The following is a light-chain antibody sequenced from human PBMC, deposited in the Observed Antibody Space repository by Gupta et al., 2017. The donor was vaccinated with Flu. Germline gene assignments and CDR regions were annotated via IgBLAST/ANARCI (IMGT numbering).Light chain of an antibody. CDR1: QGISTY. J-gene: IGKJ1*01. Sequence: PSSLSASVGDRVTITCRASQGISTYLAWYQQKPGKVPKLLIYAASTLQSGVPSRFSGSGYGSVFTLTISSLQPEDVAIYYCQKYNSAPRTFGQGTKVEIK. CDR3: QKYNSAPRT. CDR2: AAS. V-gene: IGKV1-27*01.